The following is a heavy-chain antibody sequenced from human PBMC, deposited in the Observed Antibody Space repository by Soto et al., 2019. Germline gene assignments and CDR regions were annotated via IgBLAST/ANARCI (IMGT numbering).Heavy chain of an antibody. V-gene: IGHV3-23*01. CDR2: ISGSGGST. CDR1: GFTFSSYA. J-gene: IGHJ3*02. Sequence: GGSLRLSCAASGFTFSSYAMSWVRQAPGKGLEWVSAISGSGGSTYYADSVKGRFTISRDNSKNTLYLQMNSLRAEDTAVYYCAKIIVLMVYASHDAFDIWGQGTMVPVSS. CDR3: AKIIVLMVYASHDAFDI. D-gene: IGHD2-8*01.